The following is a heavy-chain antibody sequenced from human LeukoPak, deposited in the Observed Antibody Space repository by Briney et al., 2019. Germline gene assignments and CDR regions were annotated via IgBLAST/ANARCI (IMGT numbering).Heavy chain of an antibody. J-gene: IGHJ4*02. Sequence: GGSLKISCKGSGYTFISYWIGWGRQMPGEGLGWVGIIFPGVSVTRYSPSFQGQVTISADKSISTAYLQWSSLRASDTAMYYCARGPYDSSGYYPNYWGQGTLVTVSS. CDR3: ARGPYDSSGYYPNY. V-gene: IGHV5-51*01. CDR2: IFPGVSVT. D-gene: IGHD3-22*01. CDR1: GYTFISYW.